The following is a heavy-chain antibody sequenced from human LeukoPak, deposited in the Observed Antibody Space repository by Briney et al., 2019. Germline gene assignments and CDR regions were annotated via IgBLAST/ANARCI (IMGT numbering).Heavy chain of an antibody. CDR1: GFTFSSYS. Sequence: GGSLRLSCAASGFTFSSYSMNWVRQAPGKGLEWVSSISSSSSYIYYADSVKGRFTISRDNAKNSLYLQMNSLRAEDTAVYYCARVRKSYYYGSGSYYFDYWGQGTLVTASS. CDR3: ARVRKSYYYGSGSYYFDY. CDR2: ISSSSSYI. V-gene: IGHV3-21*01. J-gene: IGHJ4*02. D-gene: IGHD3-10*01.